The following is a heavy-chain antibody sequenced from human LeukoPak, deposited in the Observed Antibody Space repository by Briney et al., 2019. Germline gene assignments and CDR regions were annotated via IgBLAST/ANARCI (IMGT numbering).Heavy chain of an antibody. CDR3: ARAGGQMWSPDYCYMDV. V-gene: IGHV1-18*01. CDR1: GYTFTSYG. D-gene: IGHD2-21*01. J-gene: IGHJ6*03. Sequence: ASVKVPCKASGYTFTSYGISWVRQAPGQGLEWMGWISAYNGNTNYAQKLQGRVTMTTDTSTSTAYMELRSLRSDDTAVYYCARAGGQMWSPDYCYMDVWGKGTTVTVSS. CDR2: ISAYNGNT.